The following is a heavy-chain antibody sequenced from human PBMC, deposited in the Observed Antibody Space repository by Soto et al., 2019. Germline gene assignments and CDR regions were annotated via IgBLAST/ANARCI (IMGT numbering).Heavy chain of an antibody. V-gene: IGHV4-31*03. CDR1: VYSITAGGYY. CDR3: ARMYSSGSGWFHP. CDR2: FYSSGSI. Sequence: PSETLSPTCSVSVYSITAGGYYWIWIRHHPGKGLEWIGSFYSSGSIIYNPSLKSRVSISGDTSRNQFSMTLTSVTAADTALYYCARMYSSGSGWFHPWGQGTLVTVSS. D-gene: IGHD3-22*01. J-gene: IGHJ5*02.